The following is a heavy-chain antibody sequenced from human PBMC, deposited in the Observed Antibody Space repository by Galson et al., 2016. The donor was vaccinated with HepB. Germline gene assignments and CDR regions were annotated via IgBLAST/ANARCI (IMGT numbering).Heavy chain of an antibody. D-gene: IGHD2-15*01. V-gene: IGHV3-48*02. Sequence: SLRLSCAASGFTFSTYSMNWVRQAPGKGLEWVSYISSTSSTIFYADSVKGRFTISRDIVKNSLYLQMNSLRDEDTAVYYCARDLGTYCSGGNCYGSGALDIWGQGTLVTVSS. J-gene: IGHJ4*02. CDR1: GFTFSTYS. CDR3: ARDLGTYCSGGNCYGSGALDI. CDR2: ISSTSSTI.